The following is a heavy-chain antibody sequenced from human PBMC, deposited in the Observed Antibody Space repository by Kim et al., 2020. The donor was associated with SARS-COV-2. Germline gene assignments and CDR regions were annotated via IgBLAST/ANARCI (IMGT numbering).Heavy chain of an antibody. Sequence: GGSLRLSCAASGFTFSSYGMHWVRQAPGKGLEWVAVISYDGSNKYYADSVKGRFTISRDNSKNTLYLQMNSLRAEDTAVYYCARSELNYYGSGSYYNWGLYFDYWGQGTLVTVSS. D-gene: IGHD3-10*01. CDR3: ARSELNYYGSGSYYNWGLYFDY. V-gene: IGHV3-33*05. CDR2: ISYDGSNK. J-gene: IGHJ4*02. CDR1: GFTFSSYG.